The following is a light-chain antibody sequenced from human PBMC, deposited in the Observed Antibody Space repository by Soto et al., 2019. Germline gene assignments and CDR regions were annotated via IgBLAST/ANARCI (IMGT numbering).Light chain of an antibody. V-gene: IGLV2-23*01. J-gene: IGLJ1*01. Sequence: QSALTQPASVSGSPGQSITISCTGTSSDVGSYNLVSWYQQYPGKAPKLMIYEGSKRPSGASNRFSGSKSGSTASLTISGLQAEDEADYYCCSYAGSGTDIFGTGTKVTVL. CDR3: CSYAGSGTDI. CDR2: EGS. CDR1: SSDVGSYNL.